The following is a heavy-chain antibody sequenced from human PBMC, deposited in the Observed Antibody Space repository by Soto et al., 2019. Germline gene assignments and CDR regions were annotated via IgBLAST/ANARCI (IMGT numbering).Heavy chain of an antibody. CDR1: GFTFSRYW. V-gene: IGHV3-7*01. Sequence: GGSLRLSCAASGFTFSRYWMNWVRQAPGKGLEWVANIKQDGTEKNYVDSVKRRFTISRDNARKSLYLQMDSLRAEDTAVYFCARGDTPMITGMDSFDIWGQGTMVTVSS. CDR3: ARGDTPMITGMDSFDI. D-gene: IGHD5-18*01. CDR2: IKQDGTEK. J-gene: IGHJ3*02.